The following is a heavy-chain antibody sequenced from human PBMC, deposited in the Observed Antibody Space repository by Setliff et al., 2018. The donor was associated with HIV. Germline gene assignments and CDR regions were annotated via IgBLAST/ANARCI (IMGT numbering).Heavy chain of an antibody. CDR2: LYYTDNT. CDR3: ARDVPWGDYYYYMDV. D-gene: IGHD3-16*01. CDR1: GVSVRSGSYY. V-gene: IGHV4-61*01. J-gene: IGHJ6*03. Sequence: PSETLSLTCTVSGVSVRSGSYYWSWIRQPPGKGLEWIGYLYYTDNTNYNPSLKSRVTISVDTSKNQFSLKLSSVTVADTAVYYCARDVPWGDYYYYMDVWGKGTTGTAP.